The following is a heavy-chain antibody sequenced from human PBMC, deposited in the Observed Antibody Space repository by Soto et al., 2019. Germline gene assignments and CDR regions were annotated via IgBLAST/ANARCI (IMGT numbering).Heavy chain of an antibody. V-gene: IGHV6-1*01. CDR3: AREFPYYVSSDSYLDY. D-gene: IGHD3-16*01. CDR2: TYYRSRWYN. J-gene: IGHJ4*02. Sequence: SQTLSLTCAISGDSVSGNSAAWNWIRQSPSRGLEWLGRTYYRSRWYNDYAVSVKSRITVTPDTSKNQFSLHLNSVTPEDTAVHYXAREFPYYVSSDSYLDYWGLGALVTVSS. CDR1: GDSVSGNSAA.